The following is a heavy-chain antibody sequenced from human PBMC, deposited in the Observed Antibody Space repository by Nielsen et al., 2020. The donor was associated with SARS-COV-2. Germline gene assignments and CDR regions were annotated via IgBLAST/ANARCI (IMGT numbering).Heavy chain of an antibody. V-gene: IGHV4-39*01. CDR3: ARLNRRILTPLALASLRFDY. CDR1: GGSISTYPFY. D-gene: IGHD3-3*02. J-gene: IGHJ4*02. CDR2: FYYTGIT. Sequence: SETLSLTCTVSGGSISTYPFYWGWIRQPPGKGLEWIGSFYYTGITYSNPSLKSRVTMPVDTSKNQFSLQLTAVTAADTGVYYCARLNRRILTPLALASLRFDYWGQGSLVTVSS.